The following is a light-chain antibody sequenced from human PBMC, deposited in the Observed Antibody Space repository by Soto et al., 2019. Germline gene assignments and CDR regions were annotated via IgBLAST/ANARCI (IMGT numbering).Light chain of an antibody. Sequence: EIVMPQSPGTLSVSPGGRATLSCRASQSVCDNVAWYQQKPGQAPSLLIYGASTRATGIPARFSGSGSGTEFTLTISSLEPEDFAVYYCQQRSNWPPTFGQGTPLE. V-gene: IGKV3D-15*01. CDR3: QQRSNWPPT. CDR1: QSVCDN. J-gene: IGKJ5*01. CDR2: GAS.